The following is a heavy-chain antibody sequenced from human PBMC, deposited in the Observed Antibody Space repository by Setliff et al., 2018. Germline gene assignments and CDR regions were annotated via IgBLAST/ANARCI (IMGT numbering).Heavy chain of an antibody. V-gene: IGHV4-61*03. J-gene: IGHJ1*01. CDR3: ARGLPIGYFQP. CDR2: VYNTGSA. CDR1: GDSISSRTYY. Sequence: SETLSLTCTVSGDSISSRTYYWSWIRQPPGKGLEWIGYVYNTGSANYNPSLKSRVTVSLDTSKKHFSLNLTSVTAADTAIYYCARGLPIGYFQPWGQGTLVTVSS.